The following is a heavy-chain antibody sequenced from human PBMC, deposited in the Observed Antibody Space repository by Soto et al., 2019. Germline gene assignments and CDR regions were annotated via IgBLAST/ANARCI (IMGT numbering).Heavy chain of an antibody. D-gene: IGHD3-10*01. V-gene: IGHV6-1*01. CDR3: ARSLYGSGSYYSGLYYYYYMDV. Sequence: PSQTLSLTCAISEDSVSSNSAAWNWIRQSPSRGLEWLGRTYYRSKWYNDYAVSVKSRITINPDTSKNQFSLQLNSVTPEDTAVYYCARSLYGSGSYYSGLYYYYYMDVWGKGTTVSVAS. CDR2: TYYRSKWYN. CDR1: EDSVSSNSAA. J-gene: IGHJ6*03.